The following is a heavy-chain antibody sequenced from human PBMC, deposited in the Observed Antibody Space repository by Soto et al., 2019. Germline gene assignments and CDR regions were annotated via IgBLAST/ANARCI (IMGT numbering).Heavy chain of an antibody. D-gene: IGHD3-10*01. CDR2: IKSKTDGGTT. CDR1: GFTFSNAW. Sequence: GGSLRLSCAASGFTFSNAWMSWVRQAPGKGLEWVGRIKSKTDGGTTDYAAPVKGRFTISRDDSKNTLYLQMNSLKTEDTAVYYCTTVLLWFGELLDFDYWGQGTLVTVSS. J-gene: IGHJ4*02. CDR3: TTVLLWFGELLDFDY. V-gene: IGHV3-15*01.